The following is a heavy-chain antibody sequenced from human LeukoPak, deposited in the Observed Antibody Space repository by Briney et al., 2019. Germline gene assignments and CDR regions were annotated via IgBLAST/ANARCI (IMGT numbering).Heavy chain of an antibody. CDR2: ISSSSSYI. J-gene: IGHJ4*02. Sequence: GGSLRLSCAASGFTFSSYSMNWVRQAPGKGLEWVSSISSSSSYIYYADSVKGRFTISRDNAKNSLYLQMNSLRAEDTAVYYCASRGGGSSRPFDYWGQGTLVTVSS. CDR1: GFTFSSYS. D-gene: IGHD1-26*01. V-gene: IGHV3-21*04. CDR3: ASRGGGSSRPFDY.